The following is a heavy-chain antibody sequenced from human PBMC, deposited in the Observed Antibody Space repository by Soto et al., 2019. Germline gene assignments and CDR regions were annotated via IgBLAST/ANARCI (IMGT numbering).Heavy chain of an antibody. Sequence: SETLSLTCIASGGPISSPSSYCGWIRKPPGKGLEWIGSVYDTGSTYYNPSLKSRVTISVDTSKNQFSLKLSSVTAADTAVYYCATSRADYYYGMDVWGQGTTVTVSS. CDR1: GGPISSPSSY. J-gene: IGHJ6*02. V-gene: IGHV4-39*01. CDR2: VYDTGST. CDR3: ATSRADYYYGMDV.